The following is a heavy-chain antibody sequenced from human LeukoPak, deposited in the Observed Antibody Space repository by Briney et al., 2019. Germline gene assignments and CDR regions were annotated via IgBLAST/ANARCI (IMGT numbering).Heavy chain of an antibody. J-gene: IGHJ5*02. CDR3: TVGATDSNWFDP. V-gene: IGHV4-39*07. D-gene: IGHD1-26*01. CDR1: GGSISSNTYY. CDR2: INHSGST. Sequence: SETLSLTCTVSGGSISSNTYYWSWIRQPPGKGLEWIGEINHSGSTNYNPSLKSRVTISVDTSKNQFSLKLSSVTAADTAVYYCTVGATDSNWFDPWGQGTLVTVSS.